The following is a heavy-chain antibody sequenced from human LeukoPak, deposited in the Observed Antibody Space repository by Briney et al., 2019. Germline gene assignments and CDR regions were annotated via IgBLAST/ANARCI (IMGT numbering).Heavy chain of an antibody. D-gene: IGHD2-21*02. V-gene: IGHV3-7*01. Sequence: GGSLRLSCVASRFTCSNYWMSWVRQAPGKGLEWVANINQDGSKKPYADSMKGRFTISRDNAKESLYLQLNSLRADDTAVYYCAKWGPHCVGDYCPALDSWGQGTLVTVSS. CDR1: RFTCSNYW. J-gene: IGHJ4*02. CDR2: INQDGSKK. CDR3: AKWGPHCVGDYCPALDS.